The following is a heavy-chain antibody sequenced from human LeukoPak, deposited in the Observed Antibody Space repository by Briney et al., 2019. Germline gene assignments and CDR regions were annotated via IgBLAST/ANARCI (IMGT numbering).Heavy chain of an antibody. CDR3: ARDQARDGYNGAFDI. CDR2: ISSSGSTI. D-gene: IGHD5-24*01. CDR1: GFTFNSYE. J-gene: IGHJ3*02. Sequence: PGGSLRLSCAASGFTFNSYEMNWVRQAPGKGLEWVSYISSSGSTIYYADSVKGRFTISRDNAKNSLYLQMNSLRAEDTAVYYCARDQARDGYNGAFDIWGHGTMVTVSS. V-gene: IGHV3-48*03.